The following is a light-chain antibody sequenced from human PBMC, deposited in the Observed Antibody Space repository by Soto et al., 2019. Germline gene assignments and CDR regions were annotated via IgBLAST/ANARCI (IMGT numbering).Light chain of an antibody. V-gene: IGLV1-40*01. Sequence: QSVLTQPPSVSGAPGQRVTISCTGSSSNIGAGYDVHWYQQLPGTAPKLLIFGTSNRPSGVPDRFSGSKPGTSASLAITGLQAEDEADYYCQSSDTSLSGSEVFGGGTKVTVL. J-gene: IGLJ2*01. CDR3: QSSDTSLSGSEV. CDR1: SSNIGAGYD. CDR2: GTS.